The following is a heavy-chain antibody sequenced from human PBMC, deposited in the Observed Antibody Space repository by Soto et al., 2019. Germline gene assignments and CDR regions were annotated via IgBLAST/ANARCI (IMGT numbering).Heavy chain of an antibody. CDR1: RFTVSSNY. V-gene: IGHV3-66*01. CDR3: ARDIVVVVAATPVFGYYYGMDV. D-gene: IGHD2-15*01. J-gene: IGHJ6*02. Sequence: SLRLSCAASRFTVSSNYMTWVRQAPGKGLEWVSVIYSGGDTYYADSVKGRFTISRDNSKKTLYLQMNSLRAEDTAVYYCARDIVVVVAATPVFGYYYGMDVWGQGTTVTVSS. CDR2: IYSGGDT.